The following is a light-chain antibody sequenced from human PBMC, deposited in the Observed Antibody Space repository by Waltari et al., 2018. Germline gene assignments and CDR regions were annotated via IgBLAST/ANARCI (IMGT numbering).Light chain of an antibody. J-gene: IGKJ4*01. V-gene: IGKV3-11*01. CDR2: DES. CDR3: QQRSSWPLT. CDR1: QRISSH. Sequence: ETVLTQSPATLSLSPGERATLPCRASQRISSHLAWYQQKPGQPPRLLIYDESKRATGIPARFSCSGSGTDFTLTISSLEPEDFAVYYCQQRSSWPLTFGGGTKVEIK.